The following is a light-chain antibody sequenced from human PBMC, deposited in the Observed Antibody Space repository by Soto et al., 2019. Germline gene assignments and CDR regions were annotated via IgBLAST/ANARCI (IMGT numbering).Light chain of an antibody. Sequence: EIVLTQSPGTLSLSPGDRATLSCRASQIISSAYLAWYQQRPGQAPRLLIYASSSRATGIPDRFSGSGSGTDFTLHISRLEPEDFAVYYCQQCGSSLPWTFGQGTKVEMK. CDR1: QIISSAY. CDR3: QQCGSSLPWT. J-gene: IGKJ1*01. V-gene: IGKV3-20*01. CDR2: ASS.